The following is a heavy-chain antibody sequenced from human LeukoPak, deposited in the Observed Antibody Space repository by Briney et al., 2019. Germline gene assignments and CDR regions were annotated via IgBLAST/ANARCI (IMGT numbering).Heavy chain of an antibody. CDR3: MRKSGGSQKKMDDWFDP. CDR1: GFTFSSYA. J-gene: IGHJ5*02. CDR2: ISNDGTYK. D-gene: IGHD3-10*01. V-gene: IGHV3-30*04. Sequence: PGGSLRLSCAASGFTFSSYAMHWVRQAPDKGLEYVAVISNDGTYKYYGASVKGRFTISRDNSKNTLHLQMDSLRSEDTAVYSCMRKSGGSQKKMDDWFDPWGQGTLVIVSS.